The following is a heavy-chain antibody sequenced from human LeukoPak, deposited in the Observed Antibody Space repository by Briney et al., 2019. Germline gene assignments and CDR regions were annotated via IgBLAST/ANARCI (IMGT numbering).Heavy chain of an antibody. V-gene: IGHV5-51*01. Sequence: GESLKISCKGSGYSFTSYWIGWVRQMPGKGLEWMGIIYPGDSDTRYSPSFQGQVTISADKSISTAYLQWSSLKASDTAMYYCARGVVTANLGPVHYYYGMDVWGQGTTVTVSS. J-gene: IGHJ6*02. CDR3: ARGVVTANLGPVHYYYGMDV. CDR2: IYPGDSDT. CDR1: GYSFTSYW. D-gene: IGHD2-21*02.